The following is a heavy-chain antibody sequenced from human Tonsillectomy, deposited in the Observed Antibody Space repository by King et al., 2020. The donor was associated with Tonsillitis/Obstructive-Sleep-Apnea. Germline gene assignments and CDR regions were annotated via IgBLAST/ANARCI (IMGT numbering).Heavy chain of an antibody. V-gene: IGHV3-11*01. D-gene: IGHD2-2*01. J-gene: IGHJ6*03. CDR1: GFTFSDYY. CDR3: ARDLKKSQLLWEGVNYYMDV. Sequence: VQLVESGGGLVKPGGSLRLSCAASGFTFSDYYMSWIRQAPGKGLEWVSYISSSGSTIYYADSVKGRFTISRDNAKNSLYLQMNSLRAEDTAVYYCARDLKKSQLLWEGVNYYMDVWGKGTTVTVSS. CDR2: ISSSGSTI.